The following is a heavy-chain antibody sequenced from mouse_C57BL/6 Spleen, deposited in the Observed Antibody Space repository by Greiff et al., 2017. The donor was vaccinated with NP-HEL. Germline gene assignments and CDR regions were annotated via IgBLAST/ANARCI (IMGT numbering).Heavy chain of an antibody. V-gene: IGHV5-17*01. CDR2: ISSGSSTI. Sequence: EVQLMESGGGLVKPGGSLKLSCAASGFTFSDYGMHWVRQAPEKGLEWVAYISSGSSTIYYADTVKGRFTISRDNAKNTLFLQMTSLRSEDTAMYYCARIYGSSLYYAMDYWGQGTSVTVSS. D-gene: IGHD1-1*01. CDR3: ARIYGSSLYYAMDY. CDR1: GFTFSDYG. J-gene: IGHJ4*01.